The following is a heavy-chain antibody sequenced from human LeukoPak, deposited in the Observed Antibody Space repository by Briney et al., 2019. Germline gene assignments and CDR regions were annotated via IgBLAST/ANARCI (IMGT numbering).Heavy chain of an antibody. Sequence: ASVKVSCKASGYTFTSYYMHWVRQAPGQGHEWMGIINPSGGSTSYAQKFQGRVTMTRDTSTSTVYMELSSLRSEDTAVYYCARDPSSDTEYYYYMDVWGKGTTVTVSS. CDR2: INPSGGST. CDR3: ARDPSSDTEYYYYMDV. D-gene: IGHD3-22*01. J-gene: IGHJ6*03. CDR1: GYTFTSYY. V-gene: IGHV1-46*01.